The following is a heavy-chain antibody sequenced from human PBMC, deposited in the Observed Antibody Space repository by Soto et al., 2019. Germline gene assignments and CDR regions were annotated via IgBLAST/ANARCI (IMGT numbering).Heavy chain of an antibody. CDR3: ATQNPGSYHFYH. V-gene: IGHV4-4*02. D-gene: IGHD3-16*02. CDR1: GGSIDNNNY. Sequence: PSGTLSLTCAVSGGSIDNNNYWSWVRQSPGKGLEWIGEIYQSGSTSYSPSLKSRVIISLDKSKNEFSLRLNSVTAADTAVYYCATQNPGSYHFYHWGQGHPVTVSS. J-gene: IGHJ4*02. CDR2: IYQSGST.